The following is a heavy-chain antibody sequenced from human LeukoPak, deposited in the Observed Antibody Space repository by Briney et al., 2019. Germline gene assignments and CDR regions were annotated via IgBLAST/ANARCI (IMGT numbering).Heavy chain of an antibody. Sequence: GGSLRLSCAASGFTFSSYGMHWVRQAPGKGLEWVAVISYDGSNKYYADSVKGRFTISRDNSKNTLYLQMNSLRAEDTAVYYCATRRLSQSVAAPYYFDYWGQGTLVTVSS. V-gene: IGHV3-30*03. D-gene: IGHD6-19*01. CDR3: ATRRLSQSVAAPYYFDY. J-gene: IGHJ4*02. CDR2: ISYDGSNK. CDR1: GFTFSSYG.